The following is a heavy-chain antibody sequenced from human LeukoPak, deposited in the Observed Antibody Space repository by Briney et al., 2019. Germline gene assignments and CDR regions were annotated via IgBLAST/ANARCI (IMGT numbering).Heavy chain of an antibody. CDR1: GGSISSYS. CDR2: IYNSGTT. J-gene: IGHJ4*02. V-gene: IGHV4-59*08. CDR3: ARLGSGSYRD. D-gene: IGHD3-10*01. Sequence: SETLSLTCTVSGGSISSYSWSWIRQPPGEGLEWIGYIYNSGTTNYNPSLKSRVTISVDTSKNQFSLKLTSVTAADTAMYYCARLGSGSYRDWGQGTLVTVSS.